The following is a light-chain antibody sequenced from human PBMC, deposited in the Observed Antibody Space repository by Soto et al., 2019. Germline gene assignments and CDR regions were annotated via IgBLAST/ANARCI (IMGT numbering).Light chain of an antibody. CDR1: QSIRSN. CDR3: KQYNYWSKWT. Sequence: EIVMTQSPATLSVSPGERATLSCRASQSIRSNFAWYQPKPGQPPRLLIYVASIRATGIPVRFSGSGSGTDFPLTISCLPSEDFVVHYCKQYNYWSKWTFCQPTKVPIQ. J-gene: IGKJ1*01. V-gene: IGKV3D-15*01. CDR2: VAS.